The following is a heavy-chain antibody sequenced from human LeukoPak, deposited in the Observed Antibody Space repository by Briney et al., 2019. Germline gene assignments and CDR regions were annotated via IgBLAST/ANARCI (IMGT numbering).Heavy chain of an antibody. J-gene: IGHJ4*02. V-gene: IGHV4-38-2*01. CDR3: ANVNTLTTAYFHY. D-gene: IGHD4-17*01. CDR1: GSSFFSAVR. CDR2: FYDTGSI. Sequence: KPSETLSLTCAVSGSSFFSAVRWGWIRQPPVKGLQWIGTFYDTGSIYYNPSLKSRVTISVDPSKNQFSLNLTSVTAADTAVYYCANVNTLTTAYFHYWGQGTLVTVSS.